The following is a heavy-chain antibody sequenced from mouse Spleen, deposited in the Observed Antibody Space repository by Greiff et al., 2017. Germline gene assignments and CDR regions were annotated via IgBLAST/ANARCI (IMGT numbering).Heavy chain of an antibody. CDR3: ARPEITTVVARGYFDY. D-gene: IGHD1-1*01. CDR1: GYTFTSYW. J-gene: IGHJ2*01. V-gene: IGHV1-62-3*01. Sequence: QVQLQQPGAELVKPGASVKLSCKASGYTFTSYWMHWVKQRPGRGLEWIGRIDPRSGNTYYNEKFKGKATLTADKSSSTAYMELRSLTSEDSAVYFCARPEITTVVARGYFDYWGQGTTLTGSS. CDR2: IDPRSGNT.